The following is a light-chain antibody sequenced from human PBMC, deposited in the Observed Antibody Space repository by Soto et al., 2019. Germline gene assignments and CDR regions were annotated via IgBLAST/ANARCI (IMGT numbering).Light chain of an antibody. Sequence: DIATTQSPLSLPVTPGEPASISCRSSRNLMHSNGYNYLDWYLQKPGQSPQLLIYLGSNRASGVPDRFSGSGSGTDFILRISRVEAEDVGVYYCMQTLQTPTFGQGTKVDIK. CDR3: MQTLQTPT. CDR2: LGS. J-gene: IGKJ1*01. V-gene: IGKV2-28*01. CDR1: RNLMHSNGYNY.